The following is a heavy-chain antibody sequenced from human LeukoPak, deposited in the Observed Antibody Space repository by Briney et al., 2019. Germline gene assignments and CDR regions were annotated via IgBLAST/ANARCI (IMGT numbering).Heavy chain of an antibody. Sequence: KASETLSLTCTVSGGSISSSSYYWGWIRQPPGKGLEWIGSIYYSGSTYYNPSLKSRVTISVDTSKNQFSLKLSSVTAADTAVYYCARHGVAVIDYWGQGTLVTVSS. V-gene: IGHV4-39*01. CDR1: GGSISSSSYY. D-gene: IGHD6-19*01. CDR3: ARHGVAVIDY. J-gene: IGHJ4*02. CDR2: IYYSGST.